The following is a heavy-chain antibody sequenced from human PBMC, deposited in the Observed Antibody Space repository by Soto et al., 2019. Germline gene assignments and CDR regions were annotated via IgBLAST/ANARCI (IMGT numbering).Heavy chain of an antibody. CDR3: ARGPIAPTTVPTMGWFDP. CDR2: INPNSGGT. V-gene: IGHV1-2*04. CDR1: GYTFTGYY. Sequence: ASVKVSCKASGYTFTGYYMHWVRQAPGQGLEWMGWINPNSGGTNYAQKFQGWVTMTRDTSISTAYMELSRLRSDDTAVYYCARGPIAPTTVPTMGWFDPWGQGTLVTVSS. D-gene: IGHD4-17*01. J-gene: IGHJ5*02.